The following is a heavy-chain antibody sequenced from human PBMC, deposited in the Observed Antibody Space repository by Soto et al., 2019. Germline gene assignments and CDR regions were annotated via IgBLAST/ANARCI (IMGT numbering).Heavy chain of an antibody. CDR3: ARGKRDFWIGYLPTYYYYGMDV. V-gene: IGHV1-8*01. CDR1: GYTFTSYD. D-gene: IGHD3-3*01. CDR2: MNPNSGNT. J-gene: IGHJ6*02. Sequence: QVQLVQSGAEVKKPGASVKVSCKASGYTFTSYDINWVRQATGQGIEWMGWMNPNSGNTGYAQKFQGRVTMTRNTSISKAYMELSSLRSEDTAVYYCARGKRDFWIGYLPTYYYYGMDVWGQGTTVTVSS.